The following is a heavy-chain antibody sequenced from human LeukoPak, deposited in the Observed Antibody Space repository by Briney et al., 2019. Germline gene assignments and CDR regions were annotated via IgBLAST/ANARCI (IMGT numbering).Heavy chain of an antibody. Sequence: ASVKVSCKASGYTFTGYYMHWVRQAPGQGLGWMGRINPNSGGTNYAQKFQGWVTMTRDTSISTVYMELSRLRSDDTAVYYCARLYYDYVTGYGMDVWGQGTTVTVSS. CDR3: ARLYYDYVTGYGMDV. CDR2: INPNSGGT. CDR1: GYTFTGYY. J-gene: IGHJ6*02. V-gene: IGHV1-2*04. D-gene: IGHD3-16*01.